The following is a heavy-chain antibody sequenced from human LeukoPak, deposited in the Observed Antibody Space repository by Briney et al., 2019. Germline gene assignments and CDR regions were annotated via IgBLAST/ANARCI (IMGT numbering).Heavy chain of an antibody. CDR3: ARHGAYYGSGSYYKSPNRSWFDP. CDR1: GGSFSGYY. V-gene: IGHV4-34*01. J-gene: IGHJ5*02. CDR2: INHSGST. D-gene: IGHD3-10*01. Sequence: SETLSLTCAVYGGSFSGYYWSWIRQPPGKGLEWIGEINHSGSTNYNPSLKSRVTISVDTSKNQFSLKLSSVTAADTAVYYCARHGAYYGSGSYYKSPNRSWFDPWGQGTLVTVSS.